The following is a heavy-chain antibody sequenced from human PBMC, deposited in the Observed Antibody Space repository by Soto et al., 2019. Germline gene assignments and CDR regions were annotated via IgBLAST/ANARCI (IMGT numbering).Heavy chain of an antibody. D-gene: IGHD2-8*01. CDR2: ISYDGSNK. CDR3: AKGLNY. V-gene: IGHV3-30*18. J-gene: IGHJ4*02. Sequence: QVQLVDSGGGVVQPGRSLRLSCAASGFTFSSYGMHWVRQAPGKGLEWVAVISYDGSNKYYADSVKGRFTISRDNSKNTLYLQMNSLRAEDTAVYYCAKGLNYWGQGTLVTVSS. CDR1: GFTFSSYG.